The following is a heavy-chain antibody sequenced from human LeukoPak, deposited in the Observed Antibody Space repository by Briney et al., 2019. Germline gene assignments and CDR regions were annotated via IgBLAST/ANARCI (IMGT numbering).Heavy chain of an antibody. CDR3: ARSRGFISGWYIGAFDI. CDR2: IYYSGIT. V-gene: IGHV4-39*01. J-gene: IGHJ3*02. Sequence: SETLSLTCTVSGGSISSSSYYWGWIRQPPGKGLEWIGSIYYSGITYYNPSLKSQFTISVDTSKKQFPLKLSSVTAADTGVYYCARSRGFISGWYIGAFDIWGQGTMVTVSS. CDR1: GGSISSSSYY. D-gene: IGHD6-19*01.